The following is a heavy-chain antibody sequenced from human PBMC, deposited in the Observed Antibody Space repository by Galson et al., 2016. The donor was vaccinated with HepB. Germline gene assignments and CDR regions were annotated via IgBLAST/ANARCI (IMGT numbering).Heavy chain of an antibody. CDR1: GFSISDYW. CDR3: ARGYKRVGASLNY. Sequence: SLRLSCAGSGFSISDYWIHWVRQAPGKGLVWVSRINERGSVWGYADSVKGRFTISNNNAKDTVYLQMTSLSAEDTAIYYCARGYKRVGASLNYWGQGTLVTVFS. J-gene: IGHJ4*02. D-gene: IGHD1-26*01. V-gene: IGHV3-74*01. CDR2: INERGSVW.